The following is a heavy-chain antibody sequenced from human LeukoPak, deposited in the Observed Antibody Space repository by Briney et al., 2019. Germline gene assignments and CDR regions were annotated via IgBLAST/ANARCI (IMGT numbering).Heavy chain of an antibody. V-gene: IGHV3-23*01. D-gene: IGHD3-9*01. J-gene: IGHJ4*02. CDR3: AKFWATHYDILTGYVIDY. Sequence: GGSLRLSCAASGFTFSSYAMSWVRQAPGKGLEWVSAISGSGGSTYYADSVKGRFTISRNNSENTLYLQMNSLRAEDTAVYYCAKFWATHYDILTGYVIDYWGQGTLLTVSS. CDR1: GFTFSSYA. CDR2: ISGSGGST.